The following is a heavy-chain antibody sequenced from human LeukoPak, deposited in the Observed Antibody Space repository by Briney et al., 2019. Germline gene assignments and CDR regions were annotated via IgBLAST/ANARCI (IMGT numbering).Heavy chain of an antibody. CDR3: ARESRERYCSGGSCPYYFDY. CDR2: INPSGGST. J-gene: IGHJ4*02. Sequence: ASVRVSCKASGYTFTSYYMHWVRQAPGQGLEWMGIINPSGGSTSYAQKFQGRVTMTRDTSTSTVYMELSRLRSDDTAVYYCARESRERYCSGGSCPYYFDYWGQGTLVTVSS. V-gene: IGHV1-46*01. D-gene: IGHD2-15*01. CDR1: GYTFTSYY.